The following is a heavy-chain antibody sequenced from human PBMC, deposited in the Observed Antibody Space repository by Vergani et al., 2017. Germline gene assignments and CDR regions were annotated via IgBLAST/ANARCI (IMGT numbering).Heavy chain of an antibody. Sequence: EVQLVESGGGLVQPGRSLRLSCTASGFTFGDYAMSWFRQAPGKGLEWVGFIRSKAYGGTTEYAAYVKGRFTISRDDSKSIAYLQMNSLKNEDKAVYYCTRPGIVAVAGTGGVDYWGQGTLVTVSS. CDR3: TRPGIVAVAGTGGVDY. D-gene: IGHD6-19*01. CDR2: IRSKAYGGTT. CDR1: GFTFGDYA. V-gene: IGHV3-49*03. J-gene: IGHJ4*02.